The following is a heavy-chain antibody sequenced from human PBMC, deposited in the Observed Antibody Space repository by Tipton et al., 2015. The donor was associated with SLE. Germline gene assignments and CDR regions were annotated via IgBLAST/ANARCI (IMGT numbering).Heavy chain of an antibody. CDR2: ISYTGTTT. J-gene: IGHJ5*02. Sequence: TLSLTCTVSGGSVSSSSKYWAWFRQPPGKGLEWIGSISYTGTTTYYNSFLKSRVTMSVDTSKNQFSLRLTSVIAADTAVYYCARLHGYSYGLNWFDPWGQGTLISVSS. CDR1: GGSVSSSSKY. CDR3: ARLHGYSYGLNWFDP. D-gene: IGHD5-18*01. V-gene: IGHV4-39*07.